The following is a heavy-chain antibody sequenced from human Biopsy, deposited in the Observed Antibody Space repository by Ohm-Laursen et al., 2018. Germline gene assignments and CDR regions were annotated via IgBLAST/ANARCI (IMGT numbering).Heavy chain of an antibody. CDR1: GFTFRSYG. CDR3: ARDGAAGYGLDV. Sequence: SLRLSCTASGFTFRSYGMHWVRQAPGKGLAWVAVIWHDGSRQYYADSVKARFTITRDNSMNTLYLQMNSLRAEDTAVYYCARDGAAGYGLDVWGQGTTVTVSS. V-gene: IGHV3-33*01. J-gene: IGHJ6*02. D-gene: IGHD6-25*01. CDR2: IWHDGSRQ.